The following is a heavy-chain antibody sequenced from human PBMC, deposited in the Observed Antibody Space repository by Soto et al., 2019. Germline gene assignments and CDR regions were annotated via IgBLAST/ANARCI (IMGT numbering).Heavy chain of an antibody. CDR2: YHWDEDE. CDR1: GFSFSDGAVG. D-gene: IGHD2-21*01. Sequence: QITLKESGPTLVKPTQTLKLTCTFSGFSFSDGAVGVGCFRQSPGKAPEWLAIYHWDEDEWHSPSLRTRLSISYEAARSQVVLSMVDMDPQDTATYFRARGRRRESCWGGDCYYVAVWGQGLQVAAS. V-gene: IGHV2-5*02. CDR3: ARGRRRESCWGGDCYYVAV. J-gene: IGHJ4*02.